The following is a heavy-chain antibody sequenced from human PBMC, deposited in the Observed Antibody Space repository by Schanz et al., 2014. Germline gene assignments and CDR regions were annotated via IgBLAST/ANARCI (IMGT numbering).Heavy chain of an antibody. Sequence: QVQLVDSGGGLVKPGGSLRFSCTASGFPFSDYFMAWIRQPPGRGLEWVSYIGNGGVTIYYADSVKGRFTISRDNSKNSLYLQMNSLRAEDTAVYYCARIGGSVFDYWAQGTLVTVSS. J-gene: IGHJ4*02. V-gene: IGHV3-11*01. CDR3: ARIGGSVFDY. CDR1: GFPFSDYF. D-gene: IGHD3-10*01. CDR2: IGNGGVTI.